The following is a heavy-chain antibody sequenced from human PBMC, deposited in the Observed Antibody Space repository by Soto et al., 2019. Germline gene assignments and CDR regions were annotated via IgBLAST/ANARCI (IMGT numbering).Heavy chain of an antibody. D-gene: IGHD2-15*01. CDR3: ARDKGYCSGGSSFSHLGLAY. Sequence: GGSLRLSCAASGFTFSSYGMHWVRQAPGKGLEWVAVIWYDGSNKYYADSVKGRFTISRDNSKNTLYLQMNSLRAEDTAVYYCARDKGYCSGGSSFSHLGLAYWGQGTLVTAPQ. CDR2: IWYDGSNK. V-gene: IGHV3-33*01. J-gene: IGHJ4*02. CDR1: GFTFSSYG.